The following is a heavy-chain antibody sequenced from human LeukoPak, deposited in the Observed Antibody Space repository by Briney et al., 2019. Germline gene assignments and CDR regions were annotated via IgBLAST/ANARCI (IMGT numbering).Heavy chain of an antibody. D-gene: IGHD3-16*01. Sequence: SETLSLTCTVSGGSISSYYWSWIRQPSGKGLEWIGYIYYSGSTNYNPSLKSRVTISVDKSKNQFSLKLSSVTAADTAVYYCARGPGGFDYYYYYMDVWGKGTTVTVSS. CDR2: IYYSGST. J-gene: IGHJ6*03. CDR3: ARGPGGFDYYYYYMDV. V-gene: IGHV4-59*12. CDR1: GGSISSYY.